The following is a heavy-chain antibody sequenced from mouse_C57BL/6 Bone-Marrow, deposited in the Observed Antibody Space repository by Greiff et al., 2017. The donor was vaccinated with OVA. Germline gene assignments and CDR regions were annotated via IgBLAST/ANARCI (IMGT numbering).Heavy chain of an antibody. J-gene: IGHJ3*01. Sequence: QVHVKQSGAELVRPGASVKLSCKASGYTFTDYYINWVKQRPGQGLEWIARIYPGSGNTYYNEKFKGKATLTAEKSSSTAYMQLSSLTSEDSAVYFCARGGYDYVLDYWGQGTLVTVSA. CDR3: ARGGYDYVLDY. V-gene: IGHV1-76*01. CDR1: GYTFTDYY. CDR2: IYPGSGNT. D-gene: IGHD2-4*01.